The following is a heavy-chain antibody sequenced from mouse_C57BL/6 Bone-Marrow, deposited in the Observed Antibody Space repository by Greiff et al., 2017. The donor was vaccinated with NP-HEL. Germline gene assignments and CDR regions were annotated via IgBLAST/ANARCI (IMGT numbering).Heavy chain of an antibody. CDR1: GYTFTSYW. V-gene: IGHV1-55*01. CDR3: ARFHPSYYYGSSYDY. Sequence: VKLQQPGAELVKPGASVKMSCKASGYTFTSYWITWVKQRPGQGLEWIGDIYPGSGSTNYNEKFKSKATLTVDTSSSTAYMQLSSLTSEDSAVYYCARFHPSYYYGSSYDYWGQGTTLTVSS. D-gene: IGHD1-1*01. J-gene: IGHJ2*01. CDR2: IYPGSGST.